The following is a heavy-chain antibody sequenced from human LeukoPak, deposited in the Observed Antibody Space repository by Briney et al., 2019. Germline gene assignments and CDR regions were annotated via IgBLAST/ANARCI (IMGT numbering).Heavy chain of an antibody. CDR1: GGTFSSYT. CDR3: ARDWTPGRSGYFWAFDY. V-gene: IGHV1-69*04. D-gene: IGHD3-3*01. J-gene: IGHJ4*02. CDR2: IIPILGIA. Sequence: SVKVSCKASGGTFSSYTISWVRQAPGQGLEWMGRIIPILGIANYAQKFQGRVTITADKSTSTAYMELSSLRSEDTAVYYCARDWTPGRSGYFWAFDYWGQGTLVTVSS.